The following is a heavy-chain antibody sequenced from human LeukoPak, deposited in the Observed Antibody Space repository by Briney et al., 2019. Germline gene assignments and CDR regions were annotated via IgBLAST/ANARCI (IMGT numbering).Heavy chain of an antibody. Sequence: GGSLRLSCAASGFTVSSNYMSWVRQAPGKGLEWVSVTFSGGSSSYADSVQGRFTISRDTSKNTLYFQMNSLRAEDTAVYYCARSPHTGSYLFFDYWGQGTLVTVSS. V-gene: IGHV3-53*01. CDR1: GFTVSSNY. J-gene: IGHJ4*02. D-gene: IGHD1-26*01. CDR2: TFSGGSS. CDR3: ARSPHTGSYLFFDY.